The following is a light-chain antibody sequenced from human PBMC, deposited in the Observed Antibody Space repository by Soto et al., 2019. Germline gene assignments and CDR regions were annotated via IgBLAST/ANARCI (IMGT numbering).Light chain of an antibody. J-gene: IGLJ1*01. V-gene: IGLV2-14*03. CDR1: SSDIGGYDY. CDR3: SSFTSSTTRV. CDR2: DVS. Sequence: QSVLTQPASVSGSPGQSITISCTGSSSDIGGYDYVSWYQQYPGKAPKLMIYDVSNRPSGVSNRFSGSKSGNTASLTISGLQADDEADYYCSSFTSSTTRVFGTGT.